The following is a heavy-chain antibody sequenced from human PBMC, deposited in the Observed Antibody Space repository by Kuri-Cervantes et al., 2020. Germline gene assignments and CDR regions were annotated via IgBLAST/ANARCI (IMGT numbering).Heavy chain of an antibody. D-gene: IGHD6-13*01. V-gene: IGHV3-23*01. J-gene: IGHJ4*02. CDR1: GFTFSNYA. CDR2: ISGSGGST. CDR3: ARARVAAAGRWYYFDY. Sequence: GGSLRLSCAASGFTFSNYAMTWVRQAPGKGLEWVSAISGSGGSTYYADPVKGRFTISRDTSNNTLYLQMNSLRAEDTAVYYCARARVAAAGRWYYFDYWGQGTLVTVSS.